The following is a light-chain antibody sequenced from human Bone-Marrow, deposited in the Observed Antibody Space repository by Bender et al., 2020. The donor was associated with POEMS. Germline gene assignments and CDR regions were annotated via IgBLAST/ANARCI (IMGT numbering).Light chain of an antibody. CDR1: SSDIGGYDY. J-gene: IGLJ2*01. Sequence: QSALTQPASVSGSPGQSITIPCTGTSSDIGGYDYISWFQHHPGKAPKLLIFYVINRPSGVSNRFSGSKSGNTASLTISGLHPEDEAEYYCSSYTSSRTLFGGGTKLTVL. CDR2: YVI. CDR3: SSYTSSRTL. V-gene: IGLV2-14*03.